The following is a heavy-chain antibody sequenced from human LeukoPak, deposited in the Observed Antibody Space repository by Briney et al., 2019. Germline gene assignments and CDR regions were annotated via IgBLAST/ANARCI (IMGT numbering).Heavy chain of an antibody. D-gene: IGHD5-12*01. Sequence: TSVKVSCKASGFTFTSSAVQWVRQARGQRLEWIGWIVVGSGNTNYAQKFQERATITRDMSTGTAYMELSSLRSEDTAVYYCAARYSGYEIDYWGQGTLVTVSS. CDR1: GFTFTSSA. CDR2: IVVGSGNT. CDR3: AARYSGYEIDY. V-gene: IGHV1-58*01. J-gene: IGHJ4*02.